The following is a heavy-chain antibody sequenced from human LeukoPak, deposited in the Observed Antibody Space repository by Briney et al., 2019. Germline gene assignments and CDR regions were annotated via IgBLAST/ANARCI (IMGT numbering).Heavy chain of an antibody. V-gene: IGHV5-51*01. CDR3: ARTAYYDFWSGSTYYYYMDV. CDR2: IYPSDSDT. J-gene: IGHJ6*03. CDR1: GYSFTSYW. Sequence: GESLKISCKGSGYSFTSYWIGWVRQMPGKGLEWMGIIYPSDSDTRYSPSFQGQVTISADKSISTAYLQWSSLKASDTAMYYCARTAYYDFWSGSTYYYYMDVWGKGTTVTVSS. D-gene: IGHD3-3*01.